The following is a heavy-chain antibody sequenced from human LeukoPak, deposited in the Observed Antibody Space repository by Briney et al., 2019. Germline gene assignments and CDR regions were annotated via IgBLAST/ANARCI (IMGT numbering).Heavy chain of an antibody. J-gene: IGHJ6*03. CDR1: GYTFTSYY. V-gene: IGHV1-46*01. CDR3: AREPGIAVAGTRYYYYYMDV. CDR2: INPSGGST. Sequence: ASVKVSCKASGYTFTSYYMHWVRQAPGQGLEWMGIINPSGGSTSYAQKFQGRVTMTRDMSTSTVYMELSSLRSEDTAVYYCAREPGIAVAGTRYYYYYMDVWGKGTTVTVSS. D-gene: IGHD6-19*01.